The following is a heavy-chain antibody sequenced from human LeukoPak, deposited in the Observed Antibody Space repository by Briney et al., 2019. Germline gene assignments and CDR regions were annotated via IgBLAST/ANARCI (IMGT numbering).Heavy chain of an antibody. D-gene: IGHD4-23*01. J-gene: IGHJ5*02. CDR3: ARDRNGGNLNWFDP. CDR1: GYTFTGYY. CDR2: INPNSGGT. Sequence: ASVKVSCKASGYTFTGYYMHWVRQAPGQGLEWMGWINPNSGGTNYAQKFQGRVTMTRDTSISTAYMELSRLRSDDTAVYYCARDRNGGNLNWFDPWGQGTQVTVSS. V-gene: IGHV1-2*02.